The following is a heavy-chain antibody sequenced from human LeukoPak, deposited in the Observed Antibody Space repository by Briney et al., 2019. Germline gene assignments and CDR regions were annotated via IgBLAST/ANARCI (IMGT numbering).Heavy chain of an antibody. CDR3: ARDQLALLPYYYGMDV. CDR1: GFTFSSYS. D-gene: IGHD1-7*01. V-gene: IGHV3-21*01. CDR2: ISSSSSYI. Sequence: PGGSLRLSCAASGFTFSSYSMNWVRQAPGKGLEWVSSISSSSSYIYYADSVKGRFTISRDNAKNSLYLHMNSLRAEDTAVYYCARDQLALLPYYYGMDVWGQGTTVTVSS. J-gene: IGHJ6*02.